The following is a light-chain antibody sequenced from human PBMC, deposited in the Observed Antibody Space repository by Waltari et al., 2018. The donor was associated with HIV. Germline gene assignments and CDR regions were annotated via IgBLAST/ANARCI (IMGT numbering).Light chain of an antibody. CDR1: PSDLGAYNF. Sequence: QSALTQPASVSGSPGQSIAISCTGSPSDLGAYNFVSWFQQHPGKAPKLIIFEVSNRPSGVSNRFSGSKSGNTASLTISGLQAEDEADYYCSTYTGRGTDTVLFAGGTKLTVL. J-gene: IGLJ2*01. CDR3: STYTGRGTDTVL. V-gene: IGLV2-14*01. CDR2: EVS.